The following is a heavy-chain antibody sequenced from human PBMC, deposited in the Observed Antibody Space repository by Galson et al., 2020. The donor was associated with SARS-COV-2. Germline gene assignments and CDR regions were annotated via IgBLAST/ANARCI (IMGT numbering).Heavy chain of an antibody. J-gene: IGHJ6*02. CDR2: ISSSSSYI. V-gene: IGHV3-21*01. CDR3: ARFPAHYYYYGMDV. CDR1: GFTFSSYS. Sequence: KIGESLKISCAASGFTFSSYSMNWVRQAPGKGLEWVSSISSSSSYIYYADSVKGRFTISRDNAKNSLYLQMNSLRAEDTAVYYCARFPAHYYYYGMDVWGQGTTVTVSS.